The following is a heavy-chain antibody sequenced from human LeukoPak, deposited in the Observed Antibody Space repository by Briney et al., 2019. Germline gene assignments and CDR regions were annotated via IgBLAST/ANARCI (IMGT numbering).Heavy chain of an antibody. J-gene: IGHJ5*02. CDR2: ISASSGSI. D-gene: IGHD2-15*01. CDR3: AKDRYCSGGTCLNWFDT. CDR1: GFTFSNHG. V-gene: IGHV3-23*01. Sequence: GGSLRLSCAASGFTFSNHGMSWVRQAPGKGLEWVSGISASSGSIYYADSVKGRFTVSRDNSKSTLFLQMNSLSAEDTALYYCAKDRYCSGGTCLNWFDTWGQGTLVSVSS.